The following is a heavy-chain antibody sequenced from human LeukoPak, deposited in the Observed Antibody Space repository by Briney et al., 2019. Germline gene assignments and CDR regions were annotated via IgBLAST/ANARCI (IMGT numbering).Heavy chain of an antibody. CDR3: ARPRGCGSSRCNNFDY. Sequence: GGSLRLSCAASGFTFSSYGMHWVRQAPGKGLEWVAKMNEYGSEIFYVDSVKGRFTISRDNGKNSLYLQMNRLRAEDTAVYYCARPRGCGSSRCNNFDYWGQGTLVTVSS. D-gene: IGHD2-2*01. CDR1: GFTFSSYG. CDR2: MNEYGSEI. V-gene: IGHV3-7*01. J-gene: IGHJ4*02.